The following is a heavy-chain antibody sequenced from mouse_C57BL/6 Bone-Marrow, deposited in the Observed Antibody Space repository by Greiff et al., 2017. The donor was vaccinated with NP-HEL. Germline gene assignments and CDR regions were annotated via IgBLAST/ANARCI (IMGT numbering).Heavy chain of an antibody. CDR1: GYSFTSYY. CDR3: ARSHYGSLDY. Sequence: QVQLQQSGPELVKPGASVKISCKASGYSFTSYYIHWVKQRPGQGLEWIGWLYPGSGNTKYNEKFKGKATLTADTSSSTAYMQLSSLTSEDSAVYYCARSHYGSLDYWGQGTTLTVSS. CDR2: LYPGSGNT. J-gene: IGHJ2*01. V-gene: IGHV1-66*01. D-gene: IGHD1-1*01.